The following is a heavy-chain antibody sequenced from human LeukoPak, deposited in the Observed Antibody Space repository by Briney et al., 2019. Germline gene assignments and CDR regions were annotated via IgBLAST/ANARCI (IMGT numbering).Heavy chain of an antibody. J-gene: IGHJ4*02. Sequence: GGSLRLSCAASGFTFSNAWMSWVRQAPGKGLEWVGRIKSKTDGGTTDYAAPVKGRFTISRDDSKNTLYLQMNSLKTEDTAVYYCTTEGPFDSSGYSDSPYWGQGTLVTVSS. CDR2: IKSKTDGGTT. CDR1: GFTFSNAW. V-gene: IGHV3-15*01. D-gene: IGHD3-22*01. CDR3: TTEGPFDSSGYSDSPY.